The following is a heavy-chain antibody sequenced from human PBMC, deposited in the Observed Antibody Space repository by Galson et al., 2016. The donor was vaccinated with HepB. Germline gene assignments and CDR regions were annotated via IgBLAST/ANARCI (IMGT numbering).Heavy chain of an antibody. CDR2: TIYDGSKT. V-gene: IGHV3-33*03. J-gene: IGHJ3*02. Sequence: SLRLSCAAFDFPIRNYGMGWVRQAPGRGLEWIALTIYDGSKTFYADSAKDRFVMSKDFSTNTLYLQMDSLRGEDTAMYHCTKVIPAYYFETNGGAFDIWGLGTLVTVTS. CDR1: DFPIRNYG. CDR3: TKVIPAYYFETNGGAFDI. D-gene: IGHD3-22*01.